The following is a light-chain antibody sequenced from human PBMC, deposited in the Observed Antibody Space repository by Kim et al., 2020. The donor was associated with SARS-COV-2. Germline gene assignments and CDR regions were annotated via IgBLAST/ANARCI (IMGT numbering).Light chain of an antibody. J-gene: IGKJ2*01. CDR2: GAS. CDR3: QQYGSSPGYT. V-gene: IGKV3-20*01. Sequence: PGERPTLSCRASQSVSSSYLAWYQPKPGQAPRLLIYGASSRATGIPDRFSGSGSGTDFTLTISRLEPEDFAVYYCQQYGSSPGYTFGQGTKLEI. CDR1: QSVSSSY.